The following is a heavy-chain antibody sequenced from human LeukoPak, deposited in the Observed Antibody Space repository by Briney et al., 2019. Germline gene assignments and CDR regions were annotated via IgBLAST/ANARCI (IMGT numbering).Heavy chain of an antibody. Sequence: SETLSLSCTVSGGSISYYYWSWIRQAPGKGLEWIGYIYYSGTTNYNPYLKRRVSISVETSKKQFSFLLRSVTAADTTVYYSAREDPQTTVPEGMDVWGQGTTVTASS. J-gene: IGHJ6*02. CDR2: IYYSGTT. CDR1: GGSISYYY. CDR3: AREDPQTTVPEGMDV. D-gene: IGHD4-17*01. V-gene: IGHV4-59*01.